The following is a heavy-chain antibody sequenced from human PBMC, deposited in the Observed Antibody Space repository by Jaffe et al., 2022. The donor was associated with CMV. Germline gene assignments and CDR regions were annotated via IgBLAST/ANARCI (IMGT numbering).Heavy chain of an antibody. V-gene: IGHV4-39*01. CDR3: AGLVDTAMMTGGAFDI. CDR2: IYYSGST. D-gene: IGHD5-18*01. J-gene: IGHJ3*02. CDR1: GGSISSSSYY. Sequence: QLQLQESGPGLVKPSETLSLTCTVSGGSISSSSYYWGWIRQPPGKGLEWIGSIYYSGSTYYNPSLKSRVTISVDTSKNQFSLKLSSVTAADTAVYYCAGLVDTAMMTGGAFDIWGQGTMVTVSS.